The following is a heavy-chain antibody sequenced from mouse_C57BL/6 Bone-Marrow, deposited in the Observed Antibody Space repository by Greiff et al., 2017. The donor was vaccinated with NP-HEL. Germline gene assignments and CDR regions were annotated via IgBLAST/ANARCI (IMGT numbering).Heavy chain of an antibody. CDR1: GYTFTSYW. V-gene: IGHV1-59*01. CDR3: ARGGYSNYVFAY. J-gene: IGHJ3*01. D-gene: IGHD2-5*01. CDR2: IDPSDSYT. Sequence: VQRVESGAELVRPGTSVKLSCKASGYTFTSYWMHWVKQRPGQGLEWIGVIDPSDSYTNYNQKFKGKATLTVDTSSSTAYMQLSSLTSEDSAVYYCARGGYSNYVFAYWGQGTLVTVSA.